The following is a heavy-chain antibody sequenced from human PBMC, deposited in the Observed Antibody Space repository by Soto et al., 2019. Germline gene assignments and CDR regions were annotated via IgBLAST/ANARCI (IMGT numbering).Heavy chain of an antibody. J-gene: IGHJ4*02. D-gene: IGHD3-3*01. V-gene: IGHV3-23*01. Sequence: EVQLLESGGGLVQPGGSLRLSCAASGFTFSSYAMSWVRQAPGKGLEWVSAISGSGGSTYYADSVKGRFTISRDNSKNTLYLQMNSLRAEDTAVYYCANSTYDFWSGFDYWGQGTLVTVSS. CDR1: GFTFSSYA. CDR2: ISGSGGST. CDR3: ANSTYDFWSGFDY.